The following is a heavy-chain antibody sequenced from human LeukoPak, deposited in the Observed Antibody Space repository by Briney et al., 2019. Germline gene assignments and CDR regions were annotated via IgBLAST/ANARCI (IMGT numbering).Heavy chain of an antibody. CDR1: SGSISRYY. J-gene: IGHJ4*02. D-gene: IGHD2-15*01. CDR3: AIGGGYCSGGSCYSFDY. Sequence: SETLSLTCTVSSGSISRYYWSWIRQPPGKGLEWIGYIYYSGSTNYNPSLKSRVTISVDTSKNQFSLKLSSVTAADTAVYYCAIGGGYCSGGSCYSFDYWGQGTLVTVSS. CDR2: IYYSGST. V-gene: IGHV4-59*01.